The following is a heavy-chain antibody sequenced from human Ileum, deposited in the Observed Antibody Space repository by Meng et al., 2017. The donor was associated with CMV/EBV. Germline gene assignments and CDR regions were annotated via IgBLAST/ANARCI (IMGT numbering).Heavy chain of an antibody. J-gene: IGHJ1*01. CDR2: ISSSGSPM. CDR3: ATYCRPTSCYSRQH. CDR1: GFTFSGYG. D-gene: IGHD2-2*01. V-gene: IGHV3-21*03. Sequence: GGSLRLSCAASGFTFSGYGMNWVRQAPGKGLEWVSSISSSGSPMFYADSVKGRFTVSRDNAKNKLYLQMNNLRAEDTAVYYCATYCRPTSCYSRQHWGQGTLVTVSS.